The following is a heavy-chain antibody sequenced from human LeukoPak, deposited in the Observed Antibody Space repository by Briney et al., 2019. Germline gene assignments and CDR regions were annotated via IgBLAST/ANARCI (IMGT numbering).Heavy chain of an antibody. CDR3: ARDRGENYDSSGYYDY. CDR1: GITFNDYY. D-gene: IGHD3-22*01. Sequence: GGSLRLSCAASGITFNDYYMSWIRQAPGKGLEWVSYISRSSSHTNYADSVKGRFTISRDNAKNSLYLQMNSLRAEDTAVYYCARDRGENYDSSGYYDYWGQGTLVTVSS. CDR2: ISRSSSHT. J-gene: IGHJ4*02. V-gene: IGHV3-11*06.